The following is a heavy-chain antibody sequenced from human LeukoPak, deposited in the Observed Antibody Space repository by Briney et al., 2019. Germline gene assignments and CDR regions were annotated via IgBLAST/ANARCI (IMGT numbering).Heavy chain of an antibody. Sequence: PGGSLRLSCAASKFTFSSSWMNWVRQAPGKGLEWVASIKQDGSEKYYVDSVKGRFSISRDNAKNSMSLQMNSLRADDTAVYYCARQLTGEVAFDIWGQGTMVTVSS. CDR3: ARQLTGEVAFDI. J-gene: IGHJ3*02. CDR1: KFTFSSSW. CDR2: IKQDGSEK. V-gene: IGHV3-7*05. D-gene: IGHD7-27*01.